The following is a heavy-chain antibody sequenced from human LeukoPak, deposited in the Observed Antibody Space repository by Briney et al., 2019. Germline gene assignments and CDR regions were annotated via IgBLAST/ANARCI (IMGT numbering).Heavy chain of an antibody. CDR1: GFTVSSNY. CDR2: IFSDGST. CDR3: ARVMTAITNWFDP. V-gene: IGHV3-66*01. D-gene: IGHD2-21*02. Sequence: GGSLRLSCAASGFTVSSNYVRWVRQAPGKGLEWVSVIFSDGSTYYADSVKGRFTISRDNSKNTLYLQMNNLSAEDTAVYYCARVMTAITNWFDPWGQGTLVTVSS. J-gene: IGHJ5*02.